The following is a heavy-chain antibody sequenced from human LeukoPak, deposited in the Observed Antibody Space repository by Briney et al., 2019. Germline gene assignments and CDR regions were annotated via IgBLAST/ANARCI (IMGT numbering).Heavy chain of an antibody. V-gene: IGHV4-30-2*01. CDR1: GGSTNTGGYF. CDR3: ATEGQCGFTTCPGLQF. J-gene: IGHJ4*02. CDR2: VFRTGRT. D-gene: IGHD2-2*01. Sequence: ASETLSLTCTVSGGSTNTGGYFWSWIRQPPGKGLEWIGYVFRTGRTSYNPSLDSRVTISLDRSRNQFSLRLTSVTAADSAMYYCATEGQCGFTTCPGLQFWGQGILVSVSS.